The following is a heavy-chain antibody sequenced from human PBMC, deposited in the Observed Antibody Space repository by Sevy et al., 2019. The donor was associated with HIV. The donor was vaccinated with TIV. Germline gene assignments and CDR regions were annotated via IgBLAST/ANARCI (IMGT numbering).Heavy chain of an antibody. D-gene: IGHD2-8*01. CDR3: AREGCTKPHDY. J-gene: IGHJ4*02. V-gene: IGHV3-23*01. CDR1: GFTFSKYS. Sequence: GGSLRLACAASGFTFSKYSMSWVRRPPGKGLEWVSTLSFGCGEINYADSVKGRFTISRDNSKSSVYLQMNNLRPEDTAVYYCAREGCTKPHDYWGQGTLVNVSS. CDR2: LSFGCGEI.